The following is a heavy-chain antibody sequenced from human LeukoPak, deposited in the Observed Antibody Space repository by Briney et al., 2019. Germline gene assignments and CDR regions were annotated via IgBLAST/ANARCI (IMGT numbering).Heavy chain of an antibody. Sequence: ASVTVSCKASGGTFISYAISWVRQAPGQGLEWMGRIIPILGIANYAQKFQGRATITADKSTSTAYMELSSLRSEDTAVYYCARAGYQLLDYWGQGTLVTVSS. V-gene: IGHV1-69*04. CDR2: IIPILGIA. CDR1: GGTFISYA. J-gene: IGHJ4*02. CDR3: ARAGYQLLDY. D-gene: IGHD2-2*01.